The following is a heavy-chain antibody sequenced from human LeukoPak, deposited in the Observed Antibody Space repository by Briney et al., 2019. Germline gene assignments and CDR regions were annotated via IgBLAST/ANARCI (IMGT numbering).Heavy chain of an antibody. CDR2: ISSTGGTA. J-gene: IGHJ6*03. D-gene: IGHD3-3*01. CDR1: GFTFSSFG. V-gene: IGHV3-23*01. CDR3: ARAPRITIFGVVPPSYYYYMDV. Sequence: PGGSLRLSCAASGFTFSSFGMSWVRQAPGKGLEWVSAISSTGGTAYYADSVKGRFTISRDNSKNTLYLQMNSLRAEDTAVYYCARAPRITIFGVVPPSYYYYMDVWGKGTTVTVSS.